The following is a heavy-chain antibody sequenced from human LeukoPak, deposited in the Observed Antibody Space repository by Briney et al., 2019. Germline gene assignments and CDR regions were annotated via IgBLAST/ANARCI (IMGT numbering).Heavy chain of an antibody. D-gene: IGHD3-3*01. V-gene: IGHV3-21*01. CDR3: ARDIGYYDFRGDY. CDR1: GFTFSSYS. CDR2: ISSSSSYI. J-gene: IGHJ4*02. Sequence: GGSLRLSCAASGFTFSSYSMNWVRQAPGKGLEWVSSISSSSSYIYYADSVKGRFTISRDNAKNSLYLQMNSLRAEDTAVYYCARDIGYYDFRGDYWGQGTLVTVSS.